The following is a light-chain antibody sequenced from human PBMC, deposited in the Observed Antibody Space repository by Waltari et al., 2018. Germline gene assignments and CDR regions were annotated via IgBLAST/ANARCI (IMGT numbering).Light chain of an antibody. J-gene: IGLJ3*02. V-gene: IGLV2-14*03. Sequence: QSALTQPASVSGSPGQSITISCTGTSSDVGGYNFVSWYQQHPGKAPKLIIYDVTNRPSGVSTRFSGSKSGNTASLTISGLQTEDEADYYCSSYTTSSTRVFGGGT. CDR1: SSDVGGYNF. CDR2: DVT. CDR3: SSYTTSSTRV.